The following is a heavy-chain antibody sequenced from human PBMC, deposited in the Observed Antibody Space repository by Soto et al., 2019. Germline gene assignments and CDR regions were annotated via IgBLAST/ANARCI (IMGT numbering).Heavy chain of an antibody. CDR3: ARGPRGLYGNDY. CDR2: ISSSSSYI. Sequence: GGSLRLSCAASGFTFSSYSMNWVRQAPGKGLEWVSSISSSSSYINYADSVKGRFTISRDNAKNSLYLQMNSLRAEDTAVYYCARGPRGLYGNDYWGQGALVTVSS. CDR1: GFTFSSYS. J-gene: IGHJ4*02. D-gene: IGHD4-4*01. V-gene: IGHV3-21*01.